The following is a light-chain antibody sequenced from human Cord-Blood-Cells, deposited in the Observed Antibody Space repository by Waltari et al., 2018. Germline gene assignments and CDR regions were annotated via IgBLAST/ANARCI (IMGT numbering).Light chain of an antibody. CDR2: DAS. CDR3: QQRSNWPT. Sequence: EIVLTQSPATLSLSQGESATLSCRASQSVSSYLAWYQQKPGQAPRRLIYDASNRATGIPARFSGSGSGTDFTLTISSLEPEDFAVYYCQQRSNWPTFGGGTKVEIK. CDR1: QSVSSY. J-gene: IGKJ4*01. V-gene: IGKV3-11*01.